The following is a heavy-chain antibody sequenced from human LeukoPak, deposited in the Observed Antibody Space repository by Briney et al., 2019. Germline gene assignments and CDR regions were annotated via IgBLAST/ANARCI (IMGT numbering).Heavy chain of an antibody. V-gene: IGHV3-11*03. CDR3: VGHPCLRGGYCSTTS. D-gene: IGHD2-2*01. CDR2: ISSGSEDT. Sequence: KTGGSLRLSCAASGFTFSAYSMSWIRQAPGKGLEWVSYISSGSEDTLYADSVKGRFTISRDNAKNSLYLQMNSLTAEDTAVYYCVGHPCLRGGYCSTTSWRQGTLVTVDS. J-gene: IGHJ5*02. CDR1: GFTFSAYS.